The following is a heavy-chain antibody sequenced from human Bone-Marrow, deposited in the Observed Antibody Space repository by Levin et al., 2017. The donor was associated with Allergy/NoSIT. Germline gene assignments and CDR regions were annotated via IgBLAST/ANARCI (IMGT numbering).Heavy chain of an antibody. D-gene: IGHD6-13*01. Sequence: GESLKISCSVSGYTFSDYYIHWIRKTPGQGLEWIGWIDPTHGGTQFSEKFHDRLVLTRNSSINTAYMELGKLRSGDTALYYCAGGGASSNDYWGRGTLVTVSS. J-gene: IGHJ4*02. CDR3: AGGGASSNDY. CDR1: GYTFSDYY. CDR2: IDPTHGGT. V-gene: IGHV1-2*02.